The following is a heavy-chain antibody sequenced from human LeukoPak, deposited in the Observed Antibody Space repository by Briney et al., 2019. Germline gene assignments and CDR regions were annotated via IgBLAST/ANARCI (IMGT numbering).Heavy chain of an antibody. D-gene: IGHD3-3*01. CDR2: ISGSGGST. CDR3: AKAQVFGVGGGFDY. Sequence: SGGSLRLSCAASGFTFSSYAMSWVRQAPGKGLEWVSAISGSGGSTYYADSVKGRFTISRDNSKNTLYLQMNSLRAEDTAVYYCAKAQVFGVGGGFDYWGQGTLVTVSS. V-gene: IGHV3-23*01. J-gene: IGHJ4*02. CDR1: GFTFSSYA.